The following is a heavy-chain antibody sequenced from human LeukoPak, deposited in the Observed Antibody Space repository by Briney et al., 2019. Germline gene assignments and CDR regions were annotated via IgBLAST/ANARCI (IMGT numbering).Heavy chain of an antibody. Sequence: ASVKVSCKASGYTFTVYYIHWVRQAPGQGLEWMGWVNSDSGATNYEQKFQGRVTMTRDTSINTVYLELSSLTSDDTAIYYCARKDAGPSSFDYWGQGSLVTVSS. CDR1: GYTFTVYY. CDR2: VNSDSGAT. V-gene: IGHV1-2*02. CDR3: ARKDAGPSSFDY. J-gene: IGHJ4*02.